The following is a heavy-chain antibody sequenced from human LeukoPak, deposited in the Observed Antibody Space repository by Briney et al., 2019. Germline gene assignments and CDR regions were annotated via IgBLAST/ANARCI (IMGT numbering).Heavy chain of an antibody. CDR2: ITSNSGTI. D-gene: IGHD2-21*01. J-gene: IGHJ4*02. Sequence: GGSLRLSCAASGFTFSSYEMNWVRQAPGKGLEWASYITSNSGTIYYTDSVKGRFTISRDNAKNSLYLQMNSLRAEDTAVYYCARVAPGHDIGRGYFDYWGQGTLVTVSS. CDR3: ARVAPGHDIGRGYFDY. CDR1: GFTFSSYE. V-gene: IGHV3-48*01.